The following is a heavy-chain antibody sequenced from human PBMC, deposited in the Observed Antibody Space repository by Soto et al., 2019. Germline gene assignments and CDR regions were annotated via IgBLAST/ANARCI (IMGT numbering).Heavy chain of an antibody. CDR3: ATLSFYSGSYRDAFDI. V-gene: IGHV1-24*01. J-gene: IGHJ3*02. CDR2: FDPEDGET. Sequence: ASVKVSCKVSGYTLTELSMHWVRRAPGKGLEWMGGFDPEDGETIYAQKFQGRVTMTEDTSTDTAYMELSSLRSEDTAVYYCATLSFYSGSYRDAFDIWGQGTMVTVSS. CDR1: GYTLTELS. D-gene: IGHD1-26*01.